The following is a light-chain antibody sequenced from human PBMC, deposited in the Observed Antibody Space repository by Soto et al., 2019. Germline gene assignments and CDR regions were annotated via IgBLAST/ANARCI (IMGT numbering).Light chain of an antibody. CDR3: SSFAVSNSFV. J-gene: IGLJ1*01. CDR1: SSDVGGYNY. CDR2: DVN. Sequence: QSVLTQPASVSGSPGQSITISRTGTSSDVGGYNYVSWYQHHPGKAPKLMIYDVNNRPSGVPDRFSGSKSGNTASLTVSGLQAEDEADYYCSSFAVSNSFVFGTGTKVTVL. V-gene: IGLV2-8*01.